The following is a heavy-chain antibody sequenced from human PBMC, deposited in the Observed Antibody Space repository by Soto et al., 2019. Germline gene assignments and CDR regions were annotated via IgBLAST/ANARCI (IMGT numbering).Heavy chain of an antibody. CDR2: IYYSGST. Sequence: SETLSLTCTVSGGSISSSSYYWGWIRQHPGKGLEWIGSIYYSGSTYYNPSLKSRVTISVDTSKNQFSLKLSSVTAADTAVYYCSIRGDDATYYYYYYYMDGWGKGTTVTVSS. CDR1: GGSISSSSYY. J-gene: IGHJ6*03. V-gene: IGHV4-39*01. D-gene: IGHD5-12*01. CDR3: SIRGDDATYYYYYYYMDG.